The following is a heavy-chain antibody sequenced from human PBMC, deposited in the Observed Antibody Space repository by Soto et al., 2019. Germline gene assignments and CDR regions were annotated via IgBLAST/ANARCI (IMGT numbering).Heavy chain of an antibody. D-gene: IGHD2-15*01. CDR3: ARGGWSLDY. J-gene: IGHJ4*02. Sequence: QVQLQESGPGLVKPSETLSLTCSVSGGSIISHYWSWIRQPPGKGLEWIGYIHYTGSTEYNPSLKSRLTISVDTSKNQFSLKLSSVTAADTDVYYCARGGWSLDYWGQGTLVTVSS. CDR1: GGSIISHY. V-gene: IGHV4-59*11. CDR2: IHYTGST.